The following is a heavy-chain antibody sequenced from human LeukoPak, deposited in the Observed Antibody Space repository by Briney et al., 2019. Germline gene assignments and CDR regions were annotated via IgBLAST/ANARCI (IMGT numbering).Heavy chain of an antibody. Sequence: GGSLRLTCAASGFTFSGFSMSWVRQSPTKGLEWVANIKQDGSERYYVDSVKGRFTISRGNAKNSLSLQMNNLRVEDTAVYYCARAGSHWHYVYWGQGTVVTVSS. CDR3: ARAGSHWHYVY. D-gene: IGHD3-10*01. V-gene: IGHV3-7*01. CDR1: GFTFSGFS. CDR2: IKQDGSER. J-gene: IGHJ4*02.